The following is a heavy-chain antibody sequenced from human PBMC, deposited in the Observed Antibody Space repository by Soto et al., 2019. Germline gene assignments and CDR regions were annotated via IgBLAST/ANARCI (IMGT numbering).Heavy chain of an antibody. CDR2: INPSGGST. CDR3: ARGEAVAGTLRAFGI. CDR1: GYTFTSYY. D-gene: IGHD6-19*01. V-gene: IGHV1-46*01. J-gene: IGHJ3*02. Sequence: ASVKVSCKVSGYTFTSYYMHWVRQAPGQGLEWMGIINPSGGSTSYAQKFQGRVTMTRDTSTSTVYMELSSLRSEDTAVYYCARGEAVAGTLRAFGIWGQGPRFTVSS.